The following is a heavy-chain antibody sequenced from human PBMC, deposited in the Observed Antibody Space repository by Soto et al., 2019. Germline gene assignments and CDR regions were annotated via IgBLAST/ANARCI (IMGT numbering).Heavy chain of an antibody. Sequence: QVQLVQSGAEVKKPGSSVKVSCKAAGGTFRRDAFSWVRQAPGQGLEWMGGILPMFSTGNYAQRFQDRVTITADESTSTVYMELGSLRSEDRAMYYCARDYTTWGQGTLVTVSS. CDR2: ILPMFSTG. V-gene: IGHV1-69*01. D-gene: IGHD1-1*01. CDR3: ARDYTT. J-gene: IGHJ4*02. CDR1: GGTFRRDA.